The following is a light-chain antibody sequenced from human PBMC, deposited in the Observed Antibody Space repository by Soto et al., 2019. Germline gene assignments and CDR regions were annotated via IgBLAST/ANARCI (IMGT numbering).Light chain of an antibody. CDR1: SSDVGGYNY. V-gene: IGLV2-14*01. CDR2: EVS. Sequence: QSVLTQPASVSGSPGQSITISCTGTSSDVGGYNYVSWYQQHPGKAPKLMIYEVSNRPSGVSNRFSGSKSGNTASLTISGPQAEDEADYYCSSYTSSSTSSYVFGTGTKVTVL. CDR3: SSYTSSSTSSYV. J-gene: IGLJ1*01.